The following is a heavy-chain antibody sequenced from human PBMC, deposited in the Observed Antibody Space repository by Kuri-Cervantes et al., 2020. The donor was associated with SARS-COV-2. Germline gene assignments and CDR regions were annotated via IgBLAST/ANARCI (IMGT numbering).Heavy chain of an antibody. Sequence: GSLRLSCAVSGYSISSGYYWGWIRQPPGKGLEWIGSIYHSGSTYYNPSLKSRVTISVDTSKNQFSLKLSSVTAADTAVYYCARVAVAGSLDYWGQGTLVTVSS. V-gene: IGHV4-38-2*01. CDR1: GYSISSGYY. CDR3: ARVAVAGSLDY. CDR2: IYHSGST. D-gene: IGHD6-19*01. J-gene: IGHJ4*02.